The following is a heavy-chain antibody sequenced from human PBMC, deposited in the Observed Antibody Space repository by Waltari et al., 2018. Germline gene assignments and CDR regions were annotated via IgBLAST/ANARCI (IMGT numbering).Heavy chain of an antibody. Sequence: QVQLVQSGAEVKKPGASVKGSCKVSGYTLPELSMHWVRQAPGKGLEWMGGFAHEDGDTSYAQKCQGRVTMTEDTSTDTAYMGLSSMRSEDTAVYYCATEGGELLLEDAFDIWGQGTMVTVSS. J-gene: IGHJ3*02. D-gene: IGHD1-26*01. CDR3: ATEGGELLLEDAFDI. CDR2: FAHEDGDT. CDR1: GYTLPELS. V-gene: IGHV1-24*01.